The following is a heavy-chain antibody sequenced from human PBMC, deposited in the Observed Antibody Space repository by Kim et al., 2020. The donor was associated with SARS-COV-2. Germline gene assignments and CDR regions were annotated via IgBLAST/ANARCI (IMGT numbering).Heavy chain of an antibody. CDR2: ISSSSSYI. CDR3: ARDLLADDFLYGEDLYYFDY. Sequence: GGSLRLSCAASGFTFSSYSMNWVRQAPGKGLEWVSSISSSSSYIYYADSVKGRFTISRDNAKNSLYLQMNSLRAEDTAVYYCARDLLADDFLYGEDLYYFDYWGQGTLVTVSS. D-gene: IGHD3-3*01. CDR1: GFTFSSYS. V-gene: IGHV3-21*01. J-gene: IGHJ4*02.